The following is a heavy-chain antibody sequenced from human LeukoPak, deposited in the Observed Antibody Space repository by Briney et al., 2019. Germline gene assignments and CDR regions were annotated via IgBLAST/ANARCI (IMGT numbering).Heavy chain of an antibody. Sequence: GGSLRLSCAASGFTFDDYGMSWVRQAPGKGLEWVSGINWNGGSTGYADSVKGRFTISRDNAKNSLYLQMNSLRAEDPALYYCARVLGAYYDFWSGYHLFDYWGQGTLVTVSS. CDR1: GFTFDDYG. CDR2: INWNGGST. J-gene: IGHJ4*02. D-gene: IGHD3-3*01. V-gene: IGHV3-20*04. CDR3: ARVLGAYYDFWSGYHLFDY.